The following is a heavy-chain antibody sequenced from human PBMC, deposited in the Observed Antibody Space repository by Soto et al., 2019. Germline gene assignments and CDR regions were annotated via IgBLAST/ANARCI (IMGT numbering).Heavy chain of an antibody. CDR2: ISPYNGNT. D-gene: IGHD3-3*01. J-gene: IGHJ4*02. V-gene: IGHV1-18*04. Sequence: QVQLVQSGGEVVQPGASVKVSCKASGYFFTSYGITWVRQAPGQGLEWMGWISPYNGNTKYAQNFQGRVTMTTDTSTSTAYMEVRSLRSDDPAVYYCARDFGSDLSAPGAVFDYWGQGTLVTVSS. CDR1: GYFFTSYG. CDR3: ARDFGSDLSAPGAVFDY.